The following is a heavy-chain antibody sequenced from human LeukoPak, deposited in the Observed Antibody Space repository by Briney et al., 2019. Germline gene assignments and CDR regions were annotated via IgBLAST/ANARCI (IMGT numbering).Heavy chain of an antibody. D-gene: IGHD7-27*01. J-gene: IGHJ4*02. V-gene: IGHV4-39*07. CDR3: ARSSRTGEKAFDY. CDR1: GGSIRGSDYY. Sequence: AETLSLTCTVSGGSIRGSDYYWAWIRQPPGKGLEWIGSIYYSGTTYYNPSLKSRVTISEDTSKSQFSLKLSSVTAADPAVYYCARSSRTGEKAFDYWGQGTLVTVSS. CDR2: IYYSGTT.